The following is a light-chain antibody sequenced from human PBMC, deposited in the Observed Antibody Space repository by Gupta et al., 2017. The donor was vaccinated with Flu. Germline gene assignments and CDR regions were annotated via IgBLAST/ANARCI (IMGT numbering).Light chain of an antibody. CDR1: RSDVGGYKH. CDR3: RSYTSSTCYV. V-gene: IGLV2-14*01. J-gene: IGLJ1*01. Sequence: IITSTGGSRSDVGGYKHVCWHQQYTCKATVLLIYTLSTCAVRVPFCFSSSKDGNTASLTISGRKAEDEAEYYCRSYTSSTCYVFGTGTKFTVL. CDR2: TLS.